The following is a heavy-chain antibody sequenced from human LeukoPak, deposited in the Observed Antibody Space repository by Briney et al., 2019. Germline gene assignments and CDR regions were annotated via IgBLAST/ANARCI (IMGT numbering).Heavy chain of an antibody. Sequence: PGGSLRLSCAASGFTFSIFQMSWVRQAPGKGLEWVSYIGGSSRDIFYADSVKGRFTISRDDAKNSLYLQMNSLRAEDTAVYYCARWGHSDYDSFLTKFDYWGQGTLVTVSS. D-gene: IGHD5-12*01. J-gene: IGHJ4*02. CDR1: GFTFSIFQ. V-gene: IGHV3-48*03. CDR2: IGGSSRDI. CDR3: ARWGHSDYDSFLTKFDY.